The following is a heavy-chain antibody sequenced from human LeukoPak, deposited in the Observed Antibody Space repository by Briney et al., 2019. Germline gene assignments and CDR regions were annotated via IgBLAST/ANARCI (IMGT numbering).Heavy chain of an antibody. D-gene: IGHD5-24*01. CDR1: GFTVSSNY. CDR3: TKRWSAYFDF. V-gene: IGHV3-53*01. Sequence: GGSLRLSCAASGFTVSSNYMSSVRQAPGKGLEWVSVIYSGGSTYYADSVKGRFTISRDNSKNTLYLQMNSLRAEDTAVYYCTKRWSAYFDFWGQGALVTVSS. J-gene: IGHJ4*02. CDR2: IYSGGST.